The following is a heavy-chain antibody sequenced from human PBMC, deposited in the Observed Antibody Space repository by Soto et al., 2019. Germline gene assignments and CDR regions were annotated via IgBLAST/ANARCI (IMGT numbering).Heavy chain of an antibody. CDR1: GYTFSSYA. V-gene: IGHV1-3*01. D-gene: IGHD7-27*01. Sequence: AAVNVSSKASGYTFSSYAMHWVRQAPGQRLEWMGWINAGYGNTKSSQKFQDRVTISRDTSASTAYMELTSLRSEDTAVYYCARDTGDGTFDFWGQGTLVTVSS. CDR3: ARDTGDGTFDF. J-gene: IGHJ4*02. CDR2: INAGYGNT.